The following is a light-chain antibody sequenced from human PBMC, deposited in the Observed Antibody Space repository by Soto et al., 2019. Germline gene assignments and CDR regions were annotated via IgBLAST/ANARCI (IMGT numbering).Light chain of an antibody. CDR1: DSNIGNNY. Sequence: QSVLTQPPSVSAAPGQRVSISCSGSDSNIGNNYISWYRQVPGTAPKVVIYDNNKRPSWIPDRFSASKSGTSSTLAITGHRTGDEAFYYCGTWDSSLTSWVFGGGTKLTVL. J-gene: IGLJ3*02. CDR2: DNN. V-gene: IGLV1-51*01. CDR3: GTWDSSLTSWV.